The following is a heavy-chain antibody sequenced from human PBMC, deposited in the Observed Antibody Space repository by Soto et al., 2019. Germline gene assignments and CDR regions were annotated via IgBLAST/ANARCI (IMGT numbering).Heavy chain of an antibody. V-gene: IGHV3-48*02. Sequence: GGSLRLSCAASGWTFGTYSMNWVRQAPGKGLEWIAYINSDSDNIMYADSVKGRFTISRDNAKNSLFLQMNSLTDEDTAVYYCARLYYDYVWGPGTTVTVSS. J-gene: IGHJ6*02. CDR3: ARLYYDYV. D-gene: IGHD3-3*01. CDR1: GWTFGTYS. CDR2: INSDSDNI.